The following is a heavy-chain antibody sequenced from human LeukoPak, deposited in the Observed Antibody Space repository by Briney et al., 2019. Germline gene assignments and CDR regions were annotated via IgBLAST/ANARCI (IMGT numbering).Heavy chain of an antibody. CDR1: GCTFSSYW. J-gene: IGHJ4*02. Sequence: GGSLRLSCAASGCTFSSYWMSWVRQAPGKGLEWVANINQDGREKYYVDSVKGQFSIPRDNAKNSLYLQMTSLRAEDTAVYYCARDVEKQQLVDYWGQGTLVTVSS. CDR2: INQDGREK. D-gene: IGHD6-13*01. V-gene: IGHV3-7*01. CDR3: ARDVEKQQLVDY.